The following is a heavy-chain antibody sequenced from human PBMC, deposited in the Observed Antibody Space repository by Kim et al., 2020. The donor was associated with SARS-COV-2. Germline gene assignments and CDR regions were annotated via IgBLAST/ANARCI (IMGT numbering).Heavy chain of an antibody. D-gene: IGHD3-3*01. CDR3: ARIFKSYDFWSGYYAGGASDY. Sequence: ASVKVSCKASGYTFTSYGTSWVRQAPGQGLEWMGWISAYNGNTNYAQKLQGRVTMTTDTSTSTAYMELRSLRSDDTAVYYCARIFKSYDFWSGYYAGGASDYWGQGTLVTVSS. J-gene: IGHJ4*02. V-gene: IGHV1-18*01. CDR1: GYTFTSYG. CDR2: ISAYNGNT.